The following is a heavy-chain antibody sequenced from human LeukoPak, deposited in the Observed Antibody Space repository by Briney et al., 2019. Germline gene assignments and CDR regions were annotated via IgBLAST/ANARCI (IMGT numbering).Heavy chain of an antibody. J-gene: IGHJ4*02. V-gene: IGHV5-51*01. Sequence: GESLKISCKGSGYSLTSYWIGWVRQMPGKGLEWMGIIHPDDSDTRYSPSLQGQVTISADKSISTDYLQWSSLKASDTAMYYCARPMEMATITSLNFWGQGILVTVSS. CDR3: ARPMEMATITSLNF. CDR2: IHPDDSDT. CDR1: GYSLTSYW. D-gene: IGHD5-24*01.